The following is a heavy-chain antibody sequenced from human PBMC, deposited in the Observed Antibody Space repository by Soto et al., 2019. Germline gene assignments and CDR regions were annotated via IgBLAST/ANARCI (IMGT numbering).Heavy chain of an antibody. Sequence: GGSLRLSCAASGFTFSSYAMSWVRQAPGKGLEWVSAISGSGGSTYYADSVKGRFTISRDNSKNTLYLQMNSLRAEDTAVYYCAKDTIAYSSSWYGYWGQGTLVTVSS. CDR2: ISGSGGST. J-gene: IGHJ4*02. D-gene: IGHD6-13*01. CDR3: AKDTIAYSSSWYGY. CDR1: GFTFSSYA. V-gene: IGHV3-23*01.